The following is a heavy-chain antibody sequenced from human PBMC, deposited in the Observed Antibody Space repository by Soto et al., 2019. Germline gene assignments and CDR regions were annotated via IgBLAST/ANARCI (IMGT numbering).Heavy chain of an antibody. D-gene: IGHD5-12*01. J-gene: IGHJ5*02. CDR3: ARAIRGYPRPDWLDP. CDR2: ISYDGSNK. CDR1: GFTFSSYA. V-gene: IGHV3-30-3*01. Sequence: PGGSLRLSCAASGFTFSSYAMHWVRQAPGKGLEWVAVISYDGSNKYYADSVKGRFTISRDNSKNTLYLQMNSLRAEDTAVYYCARAIRGYPRPDWLDPWGQGTMVTVYS.